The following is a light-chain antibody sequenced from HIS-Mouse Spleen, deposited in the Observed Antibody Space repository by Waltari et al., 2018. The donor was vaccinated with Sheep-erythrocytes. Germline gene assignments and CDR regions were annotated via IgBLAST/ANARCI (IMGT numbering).Light chain of an antibody. Sequence: QSALTQPRSVSGSPGQSVTISCTGTSSDVGGYNYVSWYQQHPGKAPKLMIYDVSKRPSGIPERFSGSNSGKTATLTISGTQAMDEADYYCQAWDSSIYVFGTGTKVTVL. CDR2: DVS. V-gene: IGLV2-11*01. CDR3: QAWDSSIYV. CDR1: SSDVGGYNY. J-gene: IGLJ1*01.